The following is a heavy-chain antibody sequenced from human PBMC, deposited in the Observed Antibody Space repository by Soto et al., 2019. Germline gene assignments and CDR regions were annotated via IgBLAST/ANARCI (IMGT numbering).Heavy chain of an antibody. D-gene: IGHD1-26*01. V-gene: IGHV3-30*18. CDR3: AKEGGLSGSYYISSPYYFDY. CDR1: GFTFSSYG. CDR2: ISYDVSNT. Sequence: QVQLVESGGGVVQPGRSLRLSCVASGFTFSSYGMHWVRQAPGKGLEWVAIISYDVSNTYYADSVKGRFTISRDNSKKAPDRALNTLRAEDPSVYYCAKEGGLSGSYYISSPYYFDYWGQGTLVTVSS. J-gene: IGHJ4*02.